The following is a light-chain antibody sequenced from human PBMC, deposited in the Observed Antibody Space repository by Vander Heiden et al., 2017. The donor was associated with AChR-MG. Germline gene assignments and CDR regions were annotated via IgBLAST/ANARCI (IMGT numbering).Light chain of an antibody. CDR3: HQYHESPGT. CDR1: QSLDDSC. CDR2: AAS. J-gene: IGKJ1*01. Sequence: EIVLTQSPDTLSLSPGERATLSCKASQSLDDSCLAWYQQKPGQPPRLLLYAASYRATDIPDRFSASGSGTDFTLTISRLEPEDFALYWCHQYHESPGTFGQGTKVEIK. V-gene: IGKV3-20*01.